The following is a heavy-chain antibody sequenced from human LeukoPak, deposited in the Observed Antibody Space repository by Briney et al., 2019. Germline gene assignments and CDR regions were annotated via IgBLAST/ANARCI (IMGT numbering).Heavy chain of an antibody. J-gene: IGHJ4*02. V-gene: IGHV4-39*07. D-gene: IGHD6-13*01. CDR3: AREYIVGITPAGTWD. Sequence: KPSETLSLTCTVSGGSISSNIYYWGWIRQPPGKGLEWIGEIYHSGSTNYNPSLKSRVTISVDKSNNQFSLKLSSVTAADTAMYYCAREYIVGITPAGTWDWGQGTLVTVSS. CDR1: GGSISSNIYY. CDR2: IYHSGST.